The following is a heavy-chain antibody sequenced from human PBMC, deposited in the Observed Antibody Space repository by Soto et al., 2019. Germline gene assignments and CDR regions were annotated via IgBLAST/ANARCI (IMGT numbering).Heavy chain of an antibody. CDR2: IYYSGST. CDR1: GGSISYYY. D-gene: IGHD6-13*01. CDR3: ARYYTSSLCFDY. J-gene: IGHJ4*02. Sequence: SETLSLTCTVSGGSISYYYWSWIRQSPGKGLEWIGYIYYSGSTNYNPSLKSRVTISVDTSKNQFSLRLSSVTADDTAVYYCARYYTSSLCFDYWGQGTLVTVS. V-gene: IGHV4-59*01.